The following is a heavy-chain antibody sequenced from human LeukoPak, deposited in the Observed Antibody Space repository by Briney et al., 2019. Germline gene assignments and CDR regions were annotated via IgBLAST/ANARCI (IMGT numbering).Heavy chain of an antibody. CDR2: ISGSGGST. Sequence: PSETLSLTCTVSRGSISSGGYYWSWVRQAPGKGLEWVSAISGSGGSTYYADSVKGRFTSSRDNSKNTLYLQMNSLRAEDTAVYYCAKSTAGYSYGQLDYWGQGTLVTVFS. V-gene: IGHV3-23*01. CDR1: RGSISSGGYY. J-gene: IGHJ4*02. D-gene: IGHD5-18*01. CDR3: AKSTAGYSYGQLDY.